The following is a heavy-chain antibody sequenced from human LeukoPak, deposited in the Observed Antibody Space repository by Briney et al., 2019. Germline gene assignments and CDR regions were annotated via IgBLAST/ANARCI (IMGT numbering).Heavy chain of an antibody. CDR3: IYGYTLDF. V-gene: IGHV3-53*01. J-gene: IGHJ4*02. CDR2: IYSGGST. CDR1: GFTVSSNY. D-gene: IGHD5-18*01. Sequence: PGGSLRLSCAASGFTVSSNYMNWVRQAPGKGLEWVSVIYSGGSTNYADSVKGRFTISRDNSKNTLYLQMNSPRADDTAVYYCIYGYTLDFWGQGTLVTVSS.